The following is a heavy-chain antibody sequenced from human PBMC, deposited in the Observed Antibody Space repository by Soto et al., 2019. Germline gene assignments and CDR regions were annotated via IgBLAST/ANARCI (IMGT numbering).Heavy chain of an antibody. J-gene: IGHJ5*02. V-gene: IGHV4-59*01. CDR3: ARACFGTALYNWFDP. Sequence: PSESLSLTCTVSGGSISRYYWSWIRQPPGKGLEWIGYIYYSGSTNYNPSLKSRVTISVDTSKNQFSLKLSSVTAADTAVYYCARACFGTALYNWFDPWGQGTLVTVSS. CDR2: IYYSGST. D-gene: IGHD3-16*01. CDR1: GGSISRYY.